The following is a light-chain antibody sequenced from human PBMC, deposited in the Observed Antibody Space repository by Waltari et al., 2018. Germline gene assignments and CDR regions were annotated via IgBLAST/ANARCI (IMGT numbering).Light chain of an antibody. J-gene: IGKJ1*01. Sequence: DLVVTQSPLSLTVTPGEPASISCSANQSLLHNDGYYFLDWILQNPVQPPQLLIYQCSNRASGVPDRFRGSGSGTDFTLQISRVEAEDVGLYYCMQVLRTLWTFGQGTKLEIK. V-gene: IGKV2-28*01. CDR3: MQVLRTLWT. CDR1: QSLLHNDGYYF. CDR2: QCS.